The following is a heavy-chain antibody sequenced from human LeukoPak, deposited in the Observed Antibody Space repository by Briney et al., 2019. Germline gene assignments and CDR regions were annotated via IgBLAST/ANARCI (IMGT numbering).Heavy chain of an antibody. CDR3: ATSTRWLQFQYFDY. CDR2: IRYDGSNK. CDR1: GFTFSSYG. D-gene: IGHD5-24*01. J-gene: IGHJ4*02. V-gene: IGHV3-30*02. Sequence: PGGSLRLSCAVSGFTFSSYGMHWVRQAPGKGLEWVAFIRYDGSNKYYADSVKGRFTISRDNSKNTLYLQMNSLRAEDTAVYYCATSTRWLQFQYFDYWGQGTLVTVSS.